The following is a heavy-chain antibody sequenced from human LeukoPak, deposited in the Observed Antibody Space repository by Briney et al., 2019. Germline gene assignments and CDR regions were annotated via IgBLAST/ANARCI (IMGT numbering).Heavy chain of an antibody. CDR2: IYSGGTT. V-gene: IGHV3-53*04. Sequence: PGGSLRLPCAASGFTVSTNCTTWVRQAPGKGLEWVSTIYSGGTTYYADSVMGRFTISRHNSRNTLYLQMNSLRAEDTAVYYCARVDTVMAYYFDLWGQGTLVTVSS. D-gene: IGHD5-18*01. J-gene: IGHJ4*02. CDR1: GFTVSTNC. CDR3: ARVDTVMAYYFDL.